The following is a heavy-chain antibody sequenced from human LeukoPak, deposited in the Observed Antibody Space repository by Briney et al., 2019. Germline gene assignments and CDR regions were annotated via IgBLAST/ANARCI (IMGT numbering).Heavy chain of an antibody. Sequence: PGGSLRLSCAASGFTFSSYGMHWVRQAPGKGLEWVAFIRYDGSNKYYADSVKGRFTISRDNSKNTLYLQMNSLRAEDTAVYYCAKDQGEWELRTPIGYWGQGTLVTVSS. CDR1: GFTFSSYG. V-gene: IGHV3-30*02. D-gene: IGHD1-26*01. J-gene: IGHJ4*02. CDR3: AKDQGEWELRTPIGY. CDR2: IRYDGSNK.